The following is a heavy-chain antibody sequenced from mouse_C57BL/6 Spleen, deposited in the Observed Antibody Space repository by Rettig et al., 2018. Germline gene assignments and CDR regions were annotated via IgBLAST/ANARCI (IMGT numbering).Heavy chain of an antibody. V-gene: IGHV14-3*01. CDR2: IDPANGNT. J-gene: IGHJ3*01. Sequence: LEWIGRIDPANGNTKYAPKFQGKATITADTPSNTAYLQLSSLTSEDTAIYYCARKGNSNYVFAYWGQGTLVTVSA. D-gene: IGHD2-5*01. CDR3: ARKGNSNYVFAY.